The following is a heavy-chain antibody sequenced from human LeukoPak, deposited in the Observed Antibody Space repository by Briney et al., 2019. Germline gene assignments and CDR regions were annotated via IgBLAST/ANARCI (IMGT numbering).Heavy chain of an antibody. V-gene: IGHV1-69*06. CDR3: ARRDMTNGDIVGATRFDY. CDR1: GGTFSSYA. CDR2: IIPIFGTA. J-gene: IGHJ4*02. Sequence: SVKVSCKASGGTFSSYAISWVRQAPGQGLEWMGGIIPIFGTANYAQKFRGRVTITADKSTSTAYMELSSLRSEDTAVYYCARRDMTNGDIVGATRFDYWGQGTLVTVSS. D-gene: IGHD1-26*01.